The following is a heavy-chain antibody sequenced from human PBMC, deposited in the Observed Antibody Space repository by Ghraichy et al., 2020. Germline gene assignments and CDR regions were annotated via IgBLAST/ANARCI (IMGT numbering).Heavy chain of an antibody. J-gene: IGHJ4*02. CDR1: GGSISNYD. D-gene: IGHD3-10*01. CDR2: IDYSGST. V-gene: IGHV4-59*08. Sequence: GSLSLTCTVSGGSISNYDWSWIRQPPGKGLEWIGYIDYSGSTNYNPSLESRVSISVDTSRNQFSLKLSSVIAADTAVYFCARHAQIPSGVFDYWGRGTLVIFSS. CDR3: ARHAQIPSGVFDY.